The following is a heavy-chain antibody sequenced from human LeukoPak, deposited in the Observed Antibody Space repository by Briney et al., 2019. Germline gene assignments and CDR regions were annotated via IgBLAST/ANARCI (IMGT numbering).Heavy chain of an antibody. CDR1: GFTFTSSN. J-gene: IGHJ4*02. CDR2: ISSSSSYI. V-gene: IGHV3-21*01. Sequence: GGSLRLSCAASGFTFTSSNMNWVRQAPGKGLEWVSSISSSSSYIYYADSVKGRFTISRDNAKNSLYLQMNSLRAEDTAVYSCTVETGGDYPHFDYWGQGTLVTVSS. D-gene: IGHD4-17*01. CDR3: TVETGGDYPHFDY.